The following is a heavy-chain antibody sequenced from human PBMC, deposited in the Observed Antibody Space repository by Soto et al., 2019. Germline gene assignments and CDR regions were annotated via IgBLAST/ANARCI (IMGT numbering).Heavy chain of an antibody. CDR1: GYTFTNYD. J-gene: IGHJ5*02. CDR2: ISTYTGNT. V-gene: IGHV1-18*01. CDR3: ARDRRNEQQLVLNWLDP. D-gene: IGHD6-13*01. Sequence: GASVKVSCKASGYTFTNYDINWVRQAPGQGLEWMGWISTYTGNTNYAQNLQGRVTMTTDTSTNTAYMELRSLRSDDTAVYYCARDRRNEQQLVLNWLDPRGQGMLVTVSS.